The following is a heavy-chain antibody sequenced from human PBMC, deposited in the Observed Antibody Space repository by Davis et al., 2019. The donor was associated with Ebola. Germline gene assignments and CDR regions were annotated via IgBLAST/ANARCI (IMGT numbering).Heavy chain of an antibody. Sequence: SETLSLTCSVSGGSINSFLWTWIRQPPGKGLEWVGCMFYNGDTKYNPALESRVTISVDTSKNQFSLKLSSVTAADTAVYYCARGSLYCSSTSCYYYGMDVWGKGTTVTVSS. CDR3: ARGSLYCSSTSCYYYGMDV. V-gene: IGHV4-59*01. D-gene: IGHD2-2*01. CDR2: MFYNGDT. J-gene: IGHJ6*04. CDR1: GGSINSFL.